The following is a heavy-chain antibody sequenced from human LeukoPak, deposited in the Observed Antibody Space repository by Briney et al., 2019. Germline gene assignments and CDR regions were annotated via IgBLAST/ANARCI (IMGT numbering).Heavy chain of an antibody. V-gene: IGHV1-69*13. CDR3: ARGWLAETTVVTPYNY. Sequence: GASVKVSCKASGGTFSSHDISWVRQTPGQGLEWMGGITPMFGTAVYAQKSQGRVTITAVESMRTAYMELSSLRSEDTAIYYCARGWLAETTVVTPYNYLGQGTLVTVSS. J-gene: IGHJ4*02. CDR2: ITPMFGTA. CDR1: GGTFSSHD. D-gene: IGHD4-23*01.